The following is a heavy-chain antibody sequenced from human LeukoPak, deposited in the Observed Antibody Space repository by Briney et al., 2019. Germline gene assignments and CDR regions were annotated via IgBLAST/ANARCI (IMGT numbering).Heavy chain of an antibody. CDR2: IKQDGSEK. V-gene: IGHV3-7*01. Sequence: GGSLRLSCAASGFTFSSYWMSWVRQAPGKGLEWVANIKQDGSEKYYVDSVKGRFTISRDNAKNSVYLQMNSLRAEDTAVYYCARGGGDYDFWSGYGPSHDYWGQGTLVTVSS. D-gene: IGHD3-3*01. J-gene: IGHJ4*02. CDR1: GFTFSSYW. CDR3: ARGGGDYDFWSGYGPSHDY.